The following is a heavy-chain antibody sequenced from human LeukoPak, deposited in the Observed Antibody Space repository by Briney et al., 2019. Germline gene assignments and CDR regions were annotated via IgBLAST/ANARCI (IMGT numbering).Heavy chain of an antibody. CDR1: GFTFSSYW. D-gene: IGHD1-26*01. J-gene: IGHJ4*02. Sequence: GGSLRLSCAASGFTFSSYWMSWFGQPPGKGLEWVANIKQDGSEKYYVDSVKGRFTISRDNSKNTLYLQMNSLRAEDTAVYYCAKTSRSTDFDYWGQGTLVTVSS. V-gene: IGHV3-7*03. CDR3: AKTSRSTDFDY. CDR2: IKQDGSEK.